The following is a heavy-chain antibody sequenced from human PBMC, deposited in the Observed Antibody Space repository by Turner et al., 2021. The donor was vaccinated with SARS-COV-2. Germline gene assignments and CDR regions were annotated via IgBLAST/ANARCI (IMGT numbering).Heavy chain of an antibody. J-gene: IGHJ4*02. CDR1: GFPFSSYG. V-gene: IGHV3-30*18. D-gene: IGHD2-15*01. CDR3: AKNPGPYCSGGSCYSGELDY. CDR2: ISYDGSNK. Sequence: QVQLVESGGGVVQPGRSLRLSSGAPGFPFSSYGMHWVRQAPGKGLEWVAVISYDGSNKYYADSVKGRFTISRDNSKNTLYLQMNSLRAEDTAVYYCAKNPGPYCSGGSCYSGELDYWGQGTLVTVSS.